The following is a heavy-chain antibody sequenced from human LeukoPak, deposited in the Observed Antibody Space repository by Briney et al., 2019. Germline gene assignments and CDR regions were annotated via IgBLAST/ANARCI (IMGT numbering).Heavy chain of an antibody. V-gene: IGHV1-2*02. Sequence: ASVKVSCKASGYTFTGYYLHWVRQAPGQGLEWMAWINPNSGGANYAQKFRGRVTMTRDTSITTDFMELNSLRSDDTAVYYCARGVRLNQRFDSWGQGTLVTVSS. CDR2: INPNSGGA. J-gene: IGHJ5*01. CDR1: GYTFTGYY. D-gene: IGHD2-2*01. CDR3: ARGVRLNQRFDS.